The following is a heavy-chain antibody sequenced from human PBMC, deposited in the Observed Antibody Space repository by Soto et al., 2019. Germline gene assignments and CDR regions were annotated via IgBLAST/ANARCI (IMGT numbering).Heavy chain of an antibody. CDR1: GYSFTSYW. CDR2: IYPGDTNT. J-gene: IGHJ5*02. V-gene: IGHV5-51*01. D-gene: IGHD3-3*01. CDR3: ASGQALEWFPHTSDP. Sequence: GESLKISCKDSGYSFTSYWIGWVRQMPGKGLEWMGIIYPGDTNTRYSPTFQGQVTISADKSISTAYLQWSSLKATDTAMYYCASGQALEWFPHTSDPWGQGTLVTVSS.